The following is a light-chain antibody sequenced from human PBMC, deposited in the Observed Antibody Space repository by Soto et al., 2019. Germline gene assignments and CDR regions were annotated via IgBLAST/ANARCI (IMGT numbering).Light chain of an antibody. V-gene: IGKV3-15*01. CDR1: QSVSSN. J-gene: IGKJ1*01. CDR3: QQYNNGPPWT. CDR2: GAS. Sequence: EIVMTQSPATLSVSPGERATLSCRASQSVSSNLAWYQQKPGQAPRLLIYGASTRATGIPARFSGSGSGTEFTLTISSLQSEEVAVYYCQQYNNGPPWTFGQGTKVDIK.